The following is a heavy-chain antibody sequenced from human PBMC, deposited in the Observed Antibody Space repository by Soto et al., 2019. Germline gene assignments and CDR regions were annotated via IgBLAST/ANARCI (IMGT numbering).Heavy chain of an antibody. CDR3: ARFQLYSGLEV. J-gene: IGHJ6*02. V-gene: IGHV4-31*03. CDR1: GGSISSCGYP. D-gene: IGHD2-2*01. Sequence: QVQLQESGPGLVKPSQTLSLTCTVSGGSISSCGYPWGWIRQHPGKGLEWIGYIDSNGSTYYNPSPKSRWTISIDTSKNQFSLQLSSVTAADKGMYDWARFQLYSGLEVWGQGNRVTVSS. CDR2: IDSNGST.